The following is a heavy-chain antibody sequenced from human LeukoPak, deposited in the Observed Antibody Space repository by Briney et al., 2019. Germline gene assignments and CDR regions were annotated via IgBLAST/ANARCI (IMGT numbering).Heavy chain of an antibody. CDR3: ARGRRRRYCSSTSCPHDAFDI. CDR1: GGSFSGYY. Sequence: SETLSLTCAVYGGSFSGYYWSWIRQPPGKGLEWIGEINHSGSTNYNPSLKSRVTISVDTSKNQFSLKLSSVTAADTAVCYCARGRRRRYCSSTSCPHDAFDIWGQGTMVTVSS. J-gene: IGHJ3*02. V-gene: IGHV4-34*01. D-gene: IGHD2-2*01. CDR2: INHSGST.